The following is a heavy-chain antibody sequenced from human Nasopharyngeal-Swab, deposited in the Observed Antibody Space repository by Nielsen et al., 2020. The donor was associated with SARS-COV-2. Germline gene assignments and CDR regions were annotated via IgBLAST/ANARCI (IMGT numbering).Heavy chain of an antibody. D-gene: IGHD3-9*01. CDR1: GYSFISYC. J-gene: IGHJ4*02. Sequence: GGSLRLSCKGSGYSFISYCIAWVRQMPGKGLEWMGIIYPGDSDTRYSPSFQGQVTISADKSISTAYLQWSSLKASDTAMYYCARGILRYFDWTPPGYWGQGTLVTVSS. CDR2: IYPGDSDT. V-gene: IGHV5-51*01. CDR3: ARGILRYFDWTPPGY.